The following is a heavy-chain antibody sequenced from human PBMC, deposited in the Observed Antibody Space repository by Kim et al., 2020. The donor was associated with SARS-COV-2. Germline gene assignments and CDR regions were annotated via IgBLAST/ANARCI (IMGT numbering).Heavy chain of an antibody. J-gene: IGHJ4*02. CDR1: GYTLTELS. V-gene: IGHV1-24*01. D-gene: IGHD3-10*01. CDR3: ATDFAVRGAKLHFDY. Sequence: ASVKVSCKVSGYTLTELSMHWVRQAPGKGLEWMGGIDPEDGETIYAQKFQGRVTMTEDTSTDTAYMELSSLRSEDTAVYYCATDFAVRGAKLHFDYWGQGTLVTVSS. CDR2: IDPEDGET.